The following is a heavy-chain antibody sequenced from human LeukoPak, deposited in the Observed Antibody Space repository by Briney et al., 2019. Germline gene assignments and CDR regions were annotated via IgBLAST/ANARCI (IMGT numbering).Heavy chain of an antibody. CDR1: GFTFSSYA. Sequence: GGSLRLSCAASGFTFSSYAMSWVRQAPGKGLEWVSSISGSSSYIYYADSVKGRFTISRDNAKNSLYLQMNSLRAEDTAVYYCARDRGYSYGLPYYFDYWGQGTLVTVSS. V-gene: IGHV3-21*01. CDR2: ISGSSSYI. CDR3: ARDRGYSYGLPYYFDY. D-gene: IGHD5-18*01. J-gene: IGHJ4*02.